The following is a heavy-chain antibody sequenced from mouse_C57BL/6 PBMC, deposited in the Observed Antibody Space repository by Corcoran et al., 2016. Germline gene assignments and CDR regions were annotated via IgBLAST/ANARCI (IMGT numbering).Heavy chain of an antibody. CDR3: ARSAVDGYSLAN. CDR2: IYPGSGNT. V-gene: IGHV1-66*01. J-gene: IGHJ2*01. CDR1: GYSFPSYY. D-gene: IGHD2-3*01. Sequence: QVQLQQAGPNLVKTGDSVKKSCTASGYSFPSYYIRWVKQRPGQGLEWIGWIYPGSGNTKYNEKFKGKATLTADTSSSAAYMQRSSLTSEDSAVYYCARSAVDGYSLANWGQGTTLTVSS.